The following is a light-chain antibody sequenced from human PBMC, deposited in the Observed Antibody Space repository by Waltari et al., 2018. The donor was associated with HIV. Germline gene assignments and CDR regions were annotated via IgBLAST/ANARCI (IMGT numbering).Light chain of an antibody. J-gene: IGKJ2*01. Sequence: DIQMTQSPSTLSASVGDGVTISCRASQTINNWLAWYQQKPGQAPKLLIYQASKLESGVPSRFRGTRSGTEFTLTISRLQPDDFATYYCQQYNTFPYTFGQGTKLEIK. CDR3: QQYNTFPYT. CDR1: QTINNW. CDR2: QAS. V-gene: IGKV1-5*03.